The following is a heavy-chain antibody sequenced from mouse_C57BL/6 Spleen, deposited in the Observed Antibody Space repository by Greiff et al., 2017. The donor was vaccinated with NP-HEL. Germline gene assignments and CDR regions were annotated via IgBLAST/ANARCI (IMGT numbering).Heavy chain of an antibody. J-gene: IGHJ4*01. CDR2: IWSDGST. CDR3: ARGPNDYDGLYYAMDY. V-gene: IGHV2-6*03. CDR1: GFSLTSYG. Sequence: QVQLKESGPGLVAPSQSLSITCTVSGFSLTSYGVHWVRQPPGKGLEWLVVIWSDGSTTYNSALKSRLSISKDNSKSQVFLKMNSLQTDDTAMYYCARGPNDYDGLYYAMDYWGQGTSVTVSS. D-gene: IGHD2-4*01.